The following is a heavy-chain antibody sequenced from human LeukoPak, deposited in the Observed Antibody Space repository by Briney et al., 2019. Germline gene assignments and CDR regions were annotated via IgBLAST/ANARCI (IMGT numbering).Heavy chain of an antibody. J-gene: IGHJ4*02. D-gene: IGHD3-3*01. CDR2: ISGSGGST. CDR3: AKDDYDFWSGPTYYFDY. Sequence: GGSLRLSYAAAGFTFSSYAMSWVRQAPGKGLEWVSAISGSGGSTYYADSVKGRFTISRDNSKNTLYLQMNSLRAEDTAVYYCAKDDYDFWSGPTYYFDYWGQGTLVTVSS. CDR1: GFTFSSYA. V-gene: IGHV3-23*01.